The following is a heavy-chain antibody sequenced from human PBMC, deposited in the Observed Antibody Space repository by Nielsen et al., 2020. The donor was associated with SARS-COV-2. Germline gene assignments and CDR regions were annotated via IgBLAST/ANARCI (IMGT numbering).Heavy chain of an antibody. Sequence: SETLSLTCIVSGGSVDDGEYPWTWVRQPPGRGLEWIGNHLADYNPSLENRVTISVDTSKNEVFLHLTSVTAADTATYFCAGEDPRGDSSRMEVWGQGTTVIVSS. CDR3: AGEDPRGDSSRMEV. D-gene: IGHD6-6*01. CDR1: GGSVDDGEYP. V-gene: IGHV4-61*08. CDR2: NHLA. J-gene: IGHJ6*02.